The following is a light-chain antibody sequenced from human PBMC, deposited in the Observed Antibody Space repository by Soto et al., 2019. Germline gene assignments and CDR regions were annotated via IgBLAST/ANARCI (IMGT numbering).Light chain of an antibody. CDR3: MQGTHWPYT. J-gene: IGKJ2*01. V-gene: IGKV2-30*01. CDR2: KVS. CDR1: QSLVYSAGNTY. Sequence: DAVLTQSPLSLPVTLGQPASISCRSSQSLVYSAGNTYLNLFQQRPGQSPRRLIYKVSERDSGVPDRFSGRASGTDLTLEISRVEAEDVGLYYGMQGTHWPYTFGQGTKLEIK.